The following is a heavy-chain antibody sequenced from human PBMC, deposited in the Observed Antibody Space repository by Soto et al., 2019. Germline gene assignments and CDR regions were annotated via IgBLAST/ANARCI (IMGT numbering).Heavy chain of an antibody. D-gene: IGHD3-3*01. J-gene: IGHJ4*02. CDR1: GFTFSSYW. V-gene: IGHV3-7*05. Sequence: PGGSLRLSCAASGFTFSSYWMSWVRQAPGKGLEWVANIKQDGSEKYYVDSVKGRFTISRDNAKNSLYLQMNSLRAEDTAVYYCARGNDPSITIFGVVILGYFDYWGQGTLVTVSS. CDR2: IKQDGSEK. CDR3: ARGNDPSITIFGVVILGYFDY.